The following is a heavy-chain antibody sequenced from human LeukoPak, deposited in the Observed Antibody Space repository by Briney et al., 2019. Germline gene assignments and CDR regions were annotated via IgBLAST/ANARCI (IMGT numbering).Heavy chain of an antibody. Sequence: PSETLSLTCAVYGCSFNDYYWNWIRQPPRKGLEWIGEINARGDTNYNPSLKSRVTISVDTSKKQFSLRFTSTIAADTAVYYCVRGQVPAARGYNWFDPWGQGTLVTVSS. CDR3: VRGQVPAARGYNWFDP. CDR2: INARGDT. V-gene: IGHV4-34*01. D-gene: IGHD2-2*01. J-gene: IGHJ5*02. CDR1: GCSFNDYY.